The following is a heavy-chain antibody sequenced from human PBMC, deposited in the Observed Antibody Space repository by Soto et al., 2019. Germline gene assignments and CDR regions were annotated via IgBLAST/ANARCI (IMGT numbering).Heavy chain of an antibody. CDR1: GGSVSRVSYY. D-gene: IGHD1-20*01. CDR2: VFYTGFT. CDR3: ATSQKGYNWNYFDH. J-gene: IGHJ4*02. Sequence: ASETLSLTCNVSGGSVSRVSYYWSWLRQSPGKGPEWIGSVFYTGFTSYNPSLESRVSVSVDTSKNQFSLKVSGVFAADTAVYYCATSQKGYNWNYFDHWGQGALVTVSS. V-gene: IGHV4-39*01.